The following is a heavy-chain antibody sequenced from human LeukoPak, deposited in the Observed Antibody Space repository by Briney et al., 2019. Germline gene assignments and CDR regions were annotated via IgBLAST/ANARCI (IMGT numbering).Heavy chain of an antibody. D-gene: IGHD3-3*01. V-gene: IGHV3-66*01. Sequence: GGSLRLSCAASGFTVSSNYMSWVRQAPGKGLEWVSVIYTGGSTYYADSVKGRFTISRDNAKNSLYLQMNSLRAEDTAVYYCARGRFLEWLLSDYYYYYMDVWGKGTTVTVSS. CDR1: GFTVSSNY. CDR2: IYTGGST. CDR3: ARGRFLEWLLSDYYYYYMDV. J-gene: IGHJ6*03.